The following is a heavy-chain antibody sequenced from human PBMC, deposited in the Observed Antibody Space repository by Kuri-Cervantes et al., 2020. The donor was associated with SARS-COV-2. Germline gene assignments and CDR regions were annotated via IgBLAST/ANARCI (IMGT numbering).Heavy chain of an antibody. J-gene: IGHJ4*02. CDR3: AHSSPPPRKIITMVRGVMNYFDY. CDR2: IYWNDDK. CDR1: GFSLTSPRVG. D-gene: IGHD3-10*01. Sequence: FGPTPVTPTPTHTLPCNFSGFSLTSPRVGVGWIRQPPGKALEWLALIYWNDDKRYSPSLKSRLTITKDTSRNQVVLTMTNMDPVDTATYYCAHSSPPPRKIITMVRGVMNYFDYWGQGTLVTVSS. V-gene: IGHV2-5*01.